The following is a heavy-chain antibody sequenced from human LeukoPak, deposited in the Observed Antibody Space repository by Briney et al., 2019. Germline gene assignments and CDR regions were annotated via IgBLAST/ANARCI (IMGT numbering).Heavy chain of an antibody. CDR1: GYTFTSYG. D-gene: IGHD2-8*01. CDR3: ASGSNGIWDY. CDR2: ISAYNGNT. Sequence: ASVKVSCKASGYTFTSYGISWVRQAPGQGLEWMGWISAYNGNTNYAQKLQGRVTITRNTSISTAYMELSSLRSEDTAVYYCASGSNGIWDYWGQGTLVTVSS. J-gene: IGHJ4*02. V-gene: IGHV1-8*03.